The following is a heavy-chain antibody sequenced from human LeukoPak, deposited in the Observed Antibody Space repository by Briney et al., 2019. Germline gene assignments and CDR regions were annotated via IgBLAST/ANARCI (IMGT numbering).Heavy chain of an antibody. V-gene: IGHV3-48*01. CDR1: GFTFSVYG. D-gene: IGHD6-19*01. CDR2: ISNSGSTV. Sequence: PGGSLRLSCAASGFTFSVYGMNWVRQAPGKGLEWGSYISNSGSTVTYSDSVQGRFTISTDNTKNSLYLQMRSLGVEDTAVYYCARVKWSSAWSGYWGQGILVTVSS. CDR3: ARVKWSSAWSGY. J-gene: IGHJ4*02.